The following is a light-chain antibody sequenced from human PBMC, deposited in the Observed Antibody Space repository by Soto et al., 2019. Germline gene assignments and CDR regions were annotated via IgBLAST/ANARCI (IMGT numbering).Light chain of an antibody. Sequence: DIQMAQSPSTLSASVGDRVTMTCRASQSISSWLAWYQQKPGKAPKLLIYDASSLESGVPSRFSGSGPGTEFTLTISSLQPDDFATYYCQQYNSYSPTFGQGTKVDI. V-gene: IGKV1-5*01. J-gene: IGKJ1*01. CDR2: DAS. CDR3: QQYNSYSPT. CDR1: QSISSW.